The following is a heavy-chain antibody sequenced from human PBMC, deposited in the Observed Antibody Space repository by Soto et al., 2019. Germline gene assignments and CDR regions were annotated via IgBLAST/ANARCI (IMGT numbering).Heavy chain of an antibody. CDR2: IYYSGTA. CDR3: ARDAGGGYNWFDP. V-gene: IGHV4-59*01. J-gene: IGHJ5*02. CDR1: GASISSAY. D-gene: IGHD3-10*01. Sequence: QVQLQESGPGLLNPSETLSLTCTVSGASISSAYWSWIRQPPGKGLEWIGDIYYSGTAKYNPSLKSRFTISVDTSKNQFPRRLTSVTAADTAVYYCARDAGGGYNWFDPWGQGTLVTVSS.